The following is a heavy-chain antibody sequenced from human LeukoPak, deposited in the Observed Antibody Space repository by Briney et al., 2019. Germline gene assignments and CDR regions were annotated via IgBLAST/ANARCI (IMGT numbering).Heavy chain of an antibody. CDR2: ISAYNGNT. D-gene: IGHD3-10*01. J-gene: IGHJ3*02. V-gene: IGHV1-18*01. Sequence: GASVKVSCKASGYTFTSYGISWVRQAPGQGLEWMGWISAYNGNTNYAQKLQGRVTMTTDTSTSTAYMELRSLRSDDTAVYYCALTYYYGSGSPDDAFDIWGQGTMVTVSS. CDR1: GYTFTSYG. CDR3: ALTYYYGSGSPDDAFDI.